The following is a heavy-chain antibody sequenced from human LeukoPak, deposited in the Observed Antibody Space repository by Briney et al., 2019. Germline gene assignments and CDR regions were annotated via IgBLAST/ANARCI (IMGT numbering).Heavy chain of an antibody. J-gene: IGHJ4*02. CDR1: GGSLTSYY. CDR2: IYYTGSP. CDR3: ARHIFLCSGNSIFDY. V-gene: IGHV4-59*08. Sequence: SETLSLTCTVSGGSLTSYYWSWIRQPPGKGLEWIGYIYYTGSPNYSPSLKSRVTMSVDTSKNQFSLKLSSVTAADTAVYYCARHIFLCSGNSIFDYWGQGIVVTVSS. D-gene: IGHD3-22*01.